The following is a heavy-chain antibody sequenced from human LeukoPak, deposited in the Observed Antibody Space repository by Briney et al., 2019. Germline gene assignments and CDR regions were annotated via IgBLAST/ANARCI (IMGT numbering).Heavy chain of an antibody. V-gene: IGHV3-74*01. CDR2: INSDGSGT. J-gene: IGHJ4*02. CDR1: GFSFSDYW. CDR3: ARSSGSSGYLNY. D-gene: IGHD3-22*01. Sequence: GGSLRLSCAASGFSFSDYWMHWVRQAPGKGLVWVSRINSDGSGTSYADSVKGRFTISRDNSKNMLHLQMNSLRAEDTAVYYCARSSGSSGYLNYWGQGTLVTVSS.